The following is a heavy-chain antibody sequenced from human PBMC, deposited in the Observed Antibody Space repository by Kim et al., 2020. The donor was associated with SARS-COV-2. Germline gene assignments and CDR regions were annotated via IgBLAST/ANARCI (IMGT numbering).Heavy chain of an antibody. CDR1: GGSVSSGSYY. D-gene: IGHD6-6*01. CDR2: IYDSGST. CDR3: AWSPAARDFYY. J-gene: IGHJ4*02. Sequence: SETLSLTCTVSGGSVSSGSYYWSWIRQPPGKGLEWIGYIYDSGSTNYNPSLKSRITVAIDTSKNQFTLSLVSVTAAATAVYDCAWSPAARDFYYWGRGNL. V-gene: IGHV4-61*01.